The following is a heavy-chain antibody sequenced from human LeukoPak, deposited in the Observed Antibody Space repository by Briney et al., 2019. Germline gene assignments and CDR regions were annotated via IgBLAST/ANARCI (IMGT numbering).Heavy chain of an antibody. CDR1: GFSFSRFW. CDR3: VREDIVVVTTLDH. CDR2: ITSDGRNI. D-gene: IGHD2-21*02. J-gene: IGHJ4*02. Sequence: GGSLRLSCAASGFSFSRFWMHWVRQVPGKGLVWISRITSDGRNIDYADFVKGRFTISRDDAKNTLYLQMNSLRPDDTAVYFCVREDIVVVTTLDHWGQGSLVIVSS. V-gene: IGHV3-74*01.